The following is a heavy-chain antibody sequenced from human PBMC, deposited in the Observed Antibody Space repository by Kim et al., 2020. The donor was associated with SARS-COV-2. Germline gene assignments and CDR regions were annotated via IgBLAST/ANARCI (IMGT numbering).Heavy chain of an antibody. CDR1: GFTFSSYS. V-gene: IGHV3-48*04. D-gene: IGHD3-22*01. J-gene: IGHJ4*02. CDR3: ARDWGRNYYDSSGYLIFDY. Sequence: GGSLRLSCAASGFTFSSYSMNWVRQAPGKGLEWVSYISSSSSTIYYADSVKGRFTISRDNAKNSLYLQMNSLRAEDTAVYYCARDWGRNYYDSSGYLIFDYWGQGTLVTVSS. CDR2: ISSSSSTI.